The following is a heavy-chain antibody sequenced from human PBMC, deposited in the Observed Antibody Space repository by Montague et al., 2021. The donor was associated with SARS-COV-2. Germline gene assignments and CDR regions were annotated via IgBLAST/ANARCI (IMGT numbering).Heavy chain of an antibody. D-gene: IGHD3-22*01. CDR3: AKAHYYDSSGYYF. Sequence: SLRLSCAASGFTFSYYAMSWVRQAPGKGLEWVSTISGSGSTTYYADSVKGRFTISRGNSKNTLYLRMNSLRAEDTAVYYCAKAHYYDSSGYYFWGQGTLVTVSS. CDR2: ISGSGSTT. J-gene: IGHJ4*02. CDR1: GFTFSYYA. V-gene: IGHV3-23*01.